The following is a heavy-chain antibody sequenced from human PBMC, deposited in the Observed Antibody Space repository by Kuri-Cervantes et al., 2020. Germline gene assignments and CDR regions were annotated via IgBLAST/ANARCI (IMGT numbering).Heavy chain of an antibody. J-gene: IGHJ5*02. CDR1: CYTLANYV. CDR3: ARLSSPGYSSSWYANNWFDP. V-gene: IGHV1-18*01. D-gene: IGHD6-13*01. CDR2: MSAYNGNT. Sequence: ASVKVSCKASCYTLANYVLSRVRQAPGQGPEWMGWMSAYNGNTDFLQKVRGRITMTTDTSTSKAYMELSSLRSEDTAVYYCARLSSPGYSSSWYANNWFDPWDQGTLVTVSS.